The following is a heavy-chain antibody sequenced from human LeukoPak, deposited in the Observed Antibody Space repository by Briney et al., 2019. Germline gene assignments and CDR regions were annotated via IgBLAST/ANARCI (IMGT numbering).Heavy chain of an antibody. Sequence: SETLSLTCTVSGDSIGSYSWNWIRQPPGKGLEWIGHIHYSGSTNYNPSLKSRATMSVDTSKNQISLKLSSVTAADTAVYYCARVSSGSTGDFDYWGQGTLVTVSS. D-gene: IGHD6-19*01. CDR1: GDSIGSYS. CDR3: ARVSSGSTGDFDY. J-gene: IGHJ4*02. CDR2: IHYSGST. V-gene: IGHV4-59*01.